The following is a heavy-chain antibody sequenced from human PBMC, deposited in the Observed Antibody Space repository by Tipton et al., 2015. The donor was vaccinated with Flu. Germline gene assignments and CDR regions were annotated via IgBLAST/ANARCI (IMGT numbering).Heavy chain of an antibody. D-gene: IGHD6-19*01. V-gene: IGHV3-48*04. J-gene: IGHJ4*02. Sequence: SLRLSCAASGFTLSSYWMSWVRQAPGKGLEWVAFVSSSGTTMYYRDSVKGRFTISRDDAKNSLYLEMNSLRAEDTAVYFCARVIPELVAGLDYWGQGTLVTVSS. CDR3: ARVIPELVAGLDY. CDR2: VSSSGTTM. CDR1: GFTLSSYW.